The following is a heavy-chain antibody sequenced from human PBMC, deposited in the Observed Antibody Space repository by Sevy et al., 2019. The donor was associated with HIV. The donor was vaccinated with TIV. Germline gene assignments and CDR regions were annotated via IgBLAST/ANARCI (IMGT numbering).Heavy chain of an antibody. CDR1: GFNFSTYA. CDR3: ASHYYDSTGYYYPLDY. V-gene: IGHV3-30*04. CDR2: ISSDGNNK. J-gene: IGHJ4*01. D-gene: IGHD3-22*01. Sequence: GGSLRLSCTAFGFNFSTYAMYWVRQAPGKGLEWVTVISSDGNNKDYADSVKGRFTISRDNSKNTLYLQMNSLRAEDTAVYYCASHYYDSTGYYYPLDYWGHGTLVTVSS.